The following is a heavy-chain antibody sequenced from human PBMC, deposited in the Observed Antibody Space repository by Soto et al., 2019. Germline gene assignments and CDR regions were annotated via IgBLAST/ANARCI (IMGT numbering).Heavy chain of an antibody. Sequence: GASVKGSCKASGYTFTSYYMHWGRQAPGQGLEWMGIINPSGGSTSYAQKFQGRVTMTRDTSTSTVYMELSSLRSEDTDVYYCEVVVAATYYFDYWGQGTLVTVSS. CDR1: GYTFTSYY. V-gene: IGHV1-46*01. CDR3: EVVVAATYYFDY. CDR2: INPSGGST. D-gene: IGHD2-15*01. J-gene: IGHJ4*02.